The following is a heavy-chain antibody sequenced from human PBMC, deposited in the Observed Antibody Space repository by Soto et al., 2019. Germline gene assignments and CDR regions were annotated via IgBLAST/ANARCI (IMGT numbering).Heavy chain of an antibody. D-gene: IGHD1-7*01. J-gene: IGHJ3*02. CDR2: ISGSGGST. V-gene: IGHV3-23*01. Sequence: GGSLRLSCAASGFTFSSYAMSWVRQAPGKGLEWVSAISGSGGSTYYADSVKGRFTISRDNSKNTLYLQMNSLRAEDMAVYYCATDLSPTWNCGAFDIWGQGTMVAVSS. CDR1: GFTFSSYA. CDR3: ATDLSPTWNCGAFDI.